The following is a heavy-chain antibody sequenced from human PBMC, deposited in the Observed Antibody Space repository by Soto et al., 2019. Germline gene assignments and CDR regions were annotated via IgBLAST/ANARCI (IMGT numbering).Heavy chain of an antibody. CDR1: GFTFSSYG. CDR2: ISFDGVNR. V-gene: IGHV3-30*03. CDR3: ARDVKSGWYGDYYYYGMDV. Sequence: SLRLSCAASGFTFSSYGIHWVRQAPGKGLEWVTVISFDGVNRFYADSVKGRFTISRDDSKNTVFLQMDSLRPEDTAMYYCARDVKSGWYGDYYYYGMDVWGQGT. J-gene: IGHJ6*02. D-gene: IGHD6-19*01.